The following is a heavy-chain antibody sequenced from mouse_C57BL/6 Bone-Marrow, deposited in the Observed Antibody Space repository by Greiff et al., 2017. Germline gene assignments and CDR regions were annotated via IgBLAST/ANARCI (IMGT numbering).Heavy chain of an antibody. CDR2: IYPDSGST. CDR3: ARRGNWGYAMDY. J-gene: IGHJ4*01. V-gene: IGHV1-64*01. D-gene: IGHD4-1*02. Sequence: VQLQQPGAELVKPGASVKLSCKASGYTFTSYWMHWVKQRPGQGLEWIGMIYPDSGSTNYNEKFKSKATLTVDKSSSTAYMQLSSLTSEDSAVYYCARRGNWGYAMDYWGQGTSVTVSS. CDR1: GYTFTSYW.